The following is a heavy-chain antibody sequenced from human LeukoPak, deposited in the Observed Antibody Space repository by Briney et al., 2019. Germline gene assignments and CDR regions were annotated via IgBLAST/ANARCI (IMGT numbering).Heavy chain of an antibody. J-gene: IGHJ5*02. CDR1: GGSFSGYY. CDR2: INHSGST. D-gene: IGHD5-18*01. Sequence: SETLSLTCAVYGGSFSGYYWSWIRQPPGKGLEWIGEINHSGSTNYNPSLKSRVTISVDTSKNQFSLKLSSVTAADTAVYYCAREIQLWSGDWFDPWGQGTLVTVSS. CDR3: AREIQLWSGDWFDP. V-gene: IGHV4-34*01.